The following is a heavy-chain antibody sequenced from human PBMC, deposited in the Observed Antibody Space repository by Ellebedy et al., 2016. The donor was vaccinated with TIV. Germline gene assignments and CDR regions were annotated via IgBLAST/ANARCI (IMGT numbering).Heavy chain of an antibody. Sequence: ASVKVSCKASGYTFSGYYVHWVRQAPGQGLEWMGWINPNNSDTNYAQKFQGRVTMTRDTSISTAYMDLSGLRSDDTAVYYCARDPPRTGDSYFDLWGRGTLVTVSS. CDR3: ARDPPRTGDSYFDL. V-gene: IGHV1-2*02. J-gene: IGHJ2*01. CDR1: GYTFSGYY. CDR2: INPNNSDT. D-gene: IGHD1-1*01.